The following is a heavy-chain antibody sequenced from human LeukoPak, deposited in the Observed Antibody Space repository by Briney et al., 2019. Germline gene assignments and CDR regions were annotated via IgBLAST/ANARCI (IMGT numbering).Heavy chain of an antibody. CDR3: AKLVAVAGRNY. J-gene: IGHJ4*02. CDR1: GFTFSSYS. Sequence: PGGSLRLSCAASGFTFSSYSMNWVRQAPGKGLEWVSAISGRDDSTYYADSVKGRFTFSRDNSKNTLYLQMNSLRAEDTAVYYCAKLVAVAGRNYWGQGTLVTVSS. V-gene: IGHV3-23*01. CDR2: ISGRDDST. D-gene: IGHD6-19*01.